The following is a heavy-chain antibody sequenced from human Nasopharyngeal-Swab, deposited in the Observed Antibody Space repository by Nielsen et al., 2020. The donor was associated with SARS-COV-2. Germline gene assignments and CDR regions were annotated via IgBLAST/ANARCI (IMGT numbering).Heavy chain of an antibody. D-gene: IGHD7-27*01. CDR1: GGTFSGYA. CDR2: IIPIFGTA. V-gene: IGHV1-69*13. Sequence: SVKVSCKASGGTFSGYAISWVRQAPGQGLEWMGGIIPIFGTANYAQKFQGRVTITADESTSTAYMELSSLRSEDTAVYYCLWSPTGDLTWYFDLWGRGTLVTVSS. CDR3: LWSPTGDLTWYFDL. J-gene: IGHJ2*01.